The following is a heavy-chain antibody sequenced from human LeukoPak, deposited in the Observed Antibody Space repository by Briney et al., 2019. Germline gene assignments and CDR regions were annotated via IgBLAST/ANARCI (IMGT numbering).Heavy chain of an antibody. D-gene: IGHD6-13*01. CDR2: INPNSGGT. CDR3: ARDLMGIAYRGAFYY. Sequence: GASVKVSCKASRYTLTNYYMHWVRQAPGQGLEWMGWINPNSGGTNYAQKFQGRVTMARDKSISTAYMELSRLRSDDTAVYYCARDLMGIAYRGAFYYWGQGTLVTVSS. CDR1: RYTLTNYY. J-gene: IGHJ4*02. V-gene: IGHV1-2*02.